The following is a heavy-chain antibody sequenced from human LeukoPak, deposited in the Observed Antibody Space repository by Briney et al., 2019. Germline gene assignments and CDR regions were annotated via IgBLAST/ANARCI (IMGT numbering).Heavy chain of an antibody. V-gene: IGHV3-23*01. J-gene: IGHJ4*02. CDR1: GFTFTGHS. D-gene: IGHD1/OR15-1a*01. CDR3: AKVRANRFASFDY. CDR2: ISGSGGTT. Sequence: GGSLRLSCVASGFTFTGHSMHWVRQAPGKGLEWVSGISGSGGTTYYADSVKGRFTISRDNSKITLYLQMNSLRAEDTAVYYCAKVRANRFASFDYWGQGTLVTVSS.